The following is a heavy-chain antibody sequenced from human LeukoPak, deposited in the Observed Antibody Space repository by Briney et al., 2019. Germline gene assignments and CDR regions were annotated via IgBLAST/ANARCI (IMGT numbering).Heavy chain of an antibody. J-gene: IGHJ6*02. CDR1: GGSISSYY. D-gene: IGHD3-3*01. Sequence: PSETLSRTCTVSGGSISSYYWSWIRQPPGKGLEWIGYTYYSGSTNYNPSLKSRVTISVDTSKNQFSLKLSSVTAADTAVYYCARGFWSGYSKYYYYYGMDVWGQGTTVTVSS. CDR2: TYYSGST. CDR3: ARGFWSGYSKYYYYYGMDV. V-gene: IGHV4-59*01.